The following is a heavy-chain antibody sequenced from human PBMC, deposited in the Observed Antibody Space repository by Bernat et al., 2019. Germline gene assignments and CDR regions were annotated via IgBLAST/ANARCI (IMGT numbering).Heavy chain of an antibody. J-gene: IGHJ6*02. Sequence: QLQLQESGPGLVKPSETLSLTCTVSGGSISSSSYYWGWIRQPPRKGLEWIGSIYYSGGTYYNPCLKSRVTISVDTSKNQFSLKLSSVTAADTAVYYCARLWSGSYPPGRYYYGMDVWGQGTTVTVSS. CDR3: ARLWSGSYPPGRYYYGMDV. CDR1: GGSISSSSYY. V-gene: IGHV4-39*01. D-gene: IGHD1-26*01. CDR2: IYYSGGT.